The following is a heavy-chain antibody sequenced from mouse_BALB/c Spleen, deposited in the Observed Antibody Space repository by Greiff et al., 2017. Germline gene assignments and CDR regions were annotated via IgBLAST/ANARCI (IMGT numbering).Heavy chain of an antibody. D-gene: IGHD1-1*01. J-gene: IGHJ4*01. CDR2: IYPGNGDT. Sequence: QVQLQQPGAELVKPGASVKMSCKASGYTFTSYNMHWVKQTPGQGLEWIGAIYPGNGDTSYNQKFKGKATLTAVKSSSTAYMQLSSLTSEDSAVYYCARQGTTTYAMDYWGQGTSVTVSS. CDR1: GYTFTSYN. CDR3: ARQGTTTYAMDY. V-gene: IGHV1-12*01.